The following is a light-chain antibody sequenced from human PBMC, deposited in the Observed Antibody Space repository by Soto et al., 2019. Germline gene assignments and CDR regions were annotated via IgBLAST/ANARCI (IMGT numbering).Light chain of an antibody. CDR3: QQYGSSAPIT. CDR1: QSVSTNF. J-gene: IGKJ5*01. CDR2: GAS. Sequence: EIVLTQSPGTLSLSPGGRATLSCRASQSVSTNFLAWYQQKPGQAPRLLIYGASTRATGIPDRFSGSGSGTDFTLTISRLEPEDFAVYYCQQYGSSAPITFGQGTRLEIK. V-gene: IGKV3-20*01.